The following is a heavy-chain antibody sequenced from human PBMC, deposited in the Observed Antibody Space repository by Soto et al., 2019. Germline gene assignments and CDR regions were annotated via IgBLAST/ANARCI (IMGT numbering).Heavy chain of an antibody. CDR2: ISGYNGLK. J-gene: IGHJ4*02. D-gene: IGHD3-10*01. CDR1: GYTFSNYG. V-gene: IGHV1-18*04. Sequence: QVQLVQSGDEVKKSGASVKVSCKASGYTFSNYGISWVRKAPGQGLEWMGWISGYNGLKAYAQNVKGRVTMTIDTPTTTVFMELTGLRSNDTAVYYCARDEGIRGFDSWGQGTLVTVSS. CDR3: ARDEGIRGFDS.